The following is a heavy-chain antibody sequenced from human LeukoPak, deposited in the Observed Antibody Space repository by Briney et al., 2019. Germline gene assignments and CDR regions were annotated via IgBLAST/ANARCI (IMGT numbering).Heavy chain of an antibody. CDR1: GGSFSGYY. CDR3: AREGRGTVVRGVISK. Sequence: SETLSLTCAVYGGSFSGYYWSWIRQPPGKGLEWIGEINHSGSTNYNPSLKSRVTISVDTSKNQFSLKLSSVTAADTAVYYCAREGRGTVVRGVISKWGQGTLVTVSS. V-gene: IGHV4-34*01. D-gene: IGHD3-10*01. J-gene: IGHJ4*02. CDR2: INHSGST.